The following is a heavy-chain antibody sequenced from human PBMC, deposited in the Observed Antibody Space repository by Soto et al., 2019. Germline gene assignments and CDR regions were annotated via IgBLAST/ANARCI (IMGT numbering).Heavy chain of an antibody. D-gene: IGHD6-6*01. CDR2: IYWDDDK. V-gene: IGHV2-5*02. CDR1: GVSLSTSGVA. Sequence: QITLKESGPTLVKPTQTLTLTCAFSGVSLSTSGVAVGWIRQPPGKALEWLALIYWDDDKRYSPSLKSRFTITKDTSKHHVVLTMTNMDPVDTATYYCAHRAIAARPGKDAFDIWGQGIRVTVSP. J-gene: IGHJ3*02. CDR3: AHRAIAARPGKDAFDI.